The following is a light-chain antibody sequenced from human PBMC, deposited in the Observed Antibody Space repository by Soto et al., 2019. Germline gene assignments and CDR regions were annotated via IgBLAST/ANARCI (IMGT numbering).Light chain of an antibody. V-gene: IGKV4-1*01. Sequence: DIVMTQSPDSLSVSLGARATINCKSSRSILSSSNNKNFLAWYQQKPGQTPRLLIYWASTRQSGVPDRFSGSGSGTDFTLTISSLQDEDVAVYYCQQYYSSPFTFGPGTKVDIK. CDR1: RSILSSSNNKNF. CDR3: QQYYSSPFT. CDR2: WAS. J-gene: IGKJ3*01.